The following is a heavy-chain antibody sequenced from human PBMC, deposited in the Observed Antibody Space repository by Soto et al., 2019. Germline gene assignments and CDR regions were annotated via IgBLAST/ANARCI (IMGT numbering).Heavy chain of an antibody. CDR2: IYYTGST. CDR1: GGSISGSNNY. D-gene: IGHD7-27*01. Sequence: QLQLQESGPGLVKPSETLSLTCSVSGGSISGSNNYWGWIRQPPGKGLEWIGNIYYTGSTYYNPPLKNRVTISTDTSRNQFSINLSSVTAADTAVYHCASLGDYYYMDVWGKGTTVTVSS. V-gene: IGHV4-39*01. CDR3: ASLGDYYYMDV. J-gene: IGHJ6*03.